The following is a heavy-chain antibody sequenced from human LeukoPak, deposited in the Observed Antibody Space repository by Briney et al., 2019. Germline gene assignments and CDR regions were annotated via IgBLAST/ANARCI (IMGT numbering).Heavy chain of an antibody. J-gene: IGHJ4*02. Sequence: GGSLRLSCAASGFTFSHCGMHWVRQAPGKGLEWVAVIWHDGNNKYFADSVKGRFTISRDNSKNTLYLQMNSLRAEDTAVYYCARDLTYYADYWGQGTLVTVSS. V-gene: IGHV3-33*01. CDR2: IWHDGNNK. CDR1: GFTFSHCG. D-gene: IGHD2/OR15-2a*01. CDR3: ARDLTYYADY.